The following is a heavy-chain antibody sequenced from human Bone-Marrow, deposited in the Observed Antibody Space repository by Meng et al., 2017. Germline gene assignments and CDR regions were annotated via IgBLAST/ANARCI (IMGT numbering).Heavy chain of an antibody. D-gene: IGHD2-15*01. Sequence: ETSSPTSLSWRGSCFCYSSSGNRQAPVKGLAWIAESNLSGSTNYSPFLNSRVPISIDTSKNQFSQKLSSVTAADTAVDYCASGYCSGGSCNVGWFDPWGQGTLVTVSS. CDR1: RGSCFCYS. CDR3: ASGYCSGGSCNVGWFDP. J-gene: IGHJ5*02. V-gene: IGHV4-34*01. CDR2: SNLSGST.